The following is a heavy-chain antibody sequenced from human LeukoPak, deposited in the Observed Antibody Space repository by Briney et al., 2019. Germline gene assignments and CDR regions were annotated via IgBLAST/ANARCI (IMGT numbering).Heavy chain of an antibody. V-gene: IGHV4-30-4*07. CDR3: ARHSSGYLSYFDY. Sequence: SQTLSLTCAVSGGSISSGGYSWSWIRQPPGKGLEWIGYIYYSGSTNYNPSLKSRVTISLDTSKNQFSLKVSCVTAADTAVYYCARHSSGYLSYFDYWGQGTLVPVSS. CDR2: IYYSGST. D-gene: IGHD3-22*01. CDR1: GGSISSGGYS. J-gene: IGHJ4*02.